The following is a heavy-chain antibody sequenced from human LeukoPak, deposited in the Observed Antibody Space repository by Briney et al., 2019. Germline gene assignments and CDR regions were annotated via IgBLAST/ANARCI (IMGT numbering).Heavy chain of an antibody. V-gene: IGHV3-21*01. CDR3: ARPYYYSSGSLPY. J-gene: IGHJ4*02. D-gene: IGHD3-10*01. Sequence: GGSLRLSCAAPGFTFSSYSMNWVRQAPGKGLEWVSSISSSSSYIYYADSVKGRFTISRDNAKNSLSLQMNSLRAEDTAVYYCARPYYYSSGSLPYWGQGTLVTVSS. CDR2: ISSSSSYI. CDR1: GFTFSSYS.